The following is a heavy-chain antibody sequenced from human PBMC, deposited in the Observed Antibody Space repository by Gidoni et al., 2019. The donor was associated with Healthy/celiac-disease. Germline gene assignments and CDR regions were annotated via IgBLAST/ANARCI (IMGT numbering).Heavy chain of an antibody. Sequence: EVQLVESGGGLVQPGRSLRLSCAASGFTFDDYAMHWVRQAPGKGLEWVSGISWNSGSIGYADSVKGRFTISRDNAKNSLYLQMNSLRAEDTALYYCAKDILGNWGQGTLVTVSS. J-gene: IGHJ4*02. CDR1: GFTFDDYA. V-gene: IGHV3-9*01. CDR3: AKDILGN. D-gene: IGHD1-1*01. CDR2: ISWNSGSI.